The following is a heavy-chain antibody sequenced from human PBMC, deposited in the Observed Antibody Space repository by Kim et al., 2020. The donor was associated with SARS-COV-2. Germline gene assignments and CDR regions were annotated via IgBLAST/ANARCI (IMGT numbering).Heavy chain of an antibody. D-gene: IGHD3-10*01. CDR3: AKDAQNYYGSGVPKNG. V-gene: IGHV3-23*01. J-gene: IGHJ4*02. Sequence: GGSLRLSCAASGFTFSSYAMSWVRQAPGKGLEWVSAISGSGDSTYYADSVKGRFTISRDNSKNTLYLQMNSLRAEDTAVYYCAKDAQNYYGSGVPKNGWGQGTLVTVSS. CDR2: ISGSGDST. CDR1: GFTFSSYA.